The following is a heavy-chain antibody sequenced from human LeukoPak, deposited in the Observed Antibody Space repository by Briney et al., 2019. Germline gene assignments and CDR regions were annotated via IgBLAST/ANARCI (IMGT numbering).Heavy chain of an antibody. D-gene: IGHD2-15*01. CDR3: ARTPHYCSGGSCYFDVFDI. J-gene: IGHJ3*02. V-gene: IGHV1-2*02. Sequence: GASVKVSCKASGYTFTGYYMHWVRQAPGQGLEWMGWINPNSGGTNYAQKFQGRVTMTRDTSNSTAYMELSRLRSDDTAVYYCARTPHYCSGGSCYFDVFDIWGQGTMVTVSS. CDR1: GYTFTGYY. CDR2: INPNSGGT.